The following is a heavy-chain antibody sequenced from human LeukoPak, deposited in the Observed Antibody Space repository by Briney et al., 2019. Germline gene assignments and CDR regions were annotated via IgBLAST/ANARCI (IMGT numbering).Heavy chain of an antibody. CDR1: GGSISSYF. CDR2: IYYRGNT. V-gene: IGHV4-59*01. D-gene: IGHD3-16*01. Sequence: SETLSLTCTVSGGSISSYFWSWIRQPPGKGLEWIGYIYYRGNTNYNPSLKSRVTMSVDTSKNQFSLKVTSVTAADTAVYYCARHFMTKLNSPFDYWGQGTLVTVSS. J-gene: IGHJ4*02. CDR3: ARHFMTKLNSPFDY.